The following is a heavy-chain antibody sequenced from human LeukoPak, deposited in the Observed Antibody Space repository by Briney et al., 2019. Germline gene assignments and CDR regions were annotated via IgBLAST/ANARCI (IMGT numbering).Heavy chain of an antibody. CDR3: ARVLVGKKINFDY. V-gene: IGHV3-21*01. CDR2: ISSSSSSYI. D-gene: IGHD4-23*01. Sequence: TGGSLRLSCAASGFTFSSYSMNWVRQAPGKGLEWVSSISSSSSSYIYYADSVKGRFTISRDNAKDSLYLQMNSLRAEDTAVYYCARVLVGKKINFDYWGQGTLVTVSS. J-gene: IGHJ4*02. CDR1: GFTFSSYS.